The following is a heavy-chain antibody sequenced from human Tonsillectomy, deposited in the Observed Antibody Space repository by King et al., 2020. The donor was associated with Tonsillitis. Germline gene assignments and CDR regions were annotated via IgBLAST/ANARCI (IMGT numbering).Heavy chain of an antibody. CDR3: SPLEPVNYGMDV. V-gene: IGHV3-74*01. Sequence: VQLVESGGGLVQPGGSLRLSCVPSGFTFSNYWMHWVRQAPGKGLAWVSRINSDGTSTSYADSVKGRFTISRDNAKKTLYLQMNSLRAEDTAVYYCSPLEPVNYGMDVWGQGTTVTVSS. J-gene: IGHJ6*02. D-gene: IGHD1-1*01. CDR2: INSDGTST. CDR1: GFTFSNYW.